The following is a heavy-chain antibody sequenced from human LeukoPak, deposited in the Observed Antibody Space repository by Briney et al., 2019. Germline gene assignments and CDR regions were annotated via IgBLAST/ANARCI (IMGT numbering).Heavy chain of an antibody. CDR3: ARGVGSAINKEAFDI. V-gene: IGHV1-8*01. CDR1: GYSYTSYD. J-gene: IGHJ3*02. CDR2: FNPKSGNA. D-gene: IGHD6-25*01. Sequence: ASVKVSCKASGYSYTSYDVNWVRQAPGQGLEWMGWFNPKSGNAGYAQKFQGRVTMTRNISMTTAYMELNSLTSEDTAVYYCARGVGSAINKEAFDIWGQGTVVTASS.